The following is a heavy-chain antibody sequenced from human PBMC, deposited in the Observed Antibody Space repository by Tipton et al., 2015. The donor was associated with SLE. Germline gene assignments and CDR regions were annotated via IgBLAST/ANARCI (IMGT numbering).Heavy chain of an antibody. CDR2: IYHSGST. CDR1: GDSISSGYY. J-gene: IGHJ6*03. CDR3: AGVQDLWYYYMDV. Sequence: LRLSCTVSGDSISSGYYWGWIRQPPGKGLEWIGSIYHSGSTYYNPSLKGRVTISVDTSKNQFSLKLSSVTAADTAVYYCAGVQDLWYYYMDVWGKGTTVTVSS. V-gene: IGHV4-38-2*02.